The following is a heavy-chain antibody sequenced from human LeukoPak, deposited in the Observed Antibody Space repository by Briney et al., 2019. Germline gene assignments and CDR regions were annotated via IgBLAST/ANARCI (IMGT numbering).Heavy chain of an antibody. Sequence: SETLSLTCSVSGDSITLTSYYWAWMRQPPGKGLEWIGSIYFSGTTNYNPSLQSRVTMSVDTSRNKFSLILSSLTAADTAVYYCARQIRYTYDPNWFHPWSQGALVTVSS. CDR3: ARQIRYTYDPNWFHP. D-gene: IGHD2-2*02. J-gene: IGHJ5*02. CDR1: GDSITLTSYY. V-gene: IGHV4-39*01. CDR2: IYFSGTT.